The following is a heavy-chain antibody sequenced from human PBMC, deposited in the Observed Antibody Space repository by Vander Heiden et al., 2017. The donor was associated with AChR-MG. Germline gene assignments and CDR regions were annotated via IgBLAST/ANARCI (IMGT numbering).Heavy chain of an antibody. CDR2: ISGSGGST. CDR1: GFTFSSYA. Sequence: EVQLLESGGGLVQPGGSLRLSCAASGFTFSSYAMRGVRQAPGKGLEWVSAISGSGGSTYYADSVKGRFTISRDNSKNTLYLQMNSLRAEDTAVYYCAKDSPLYYYDSSGYYYGLDYWGQGTLVTVSS. D-gene: IGHD3-22*01. CDR3: AKDSPLYYYDSSGYYYGLDY. V-gene: IGHV3-23*01. J-gene: IGHJ4*02.